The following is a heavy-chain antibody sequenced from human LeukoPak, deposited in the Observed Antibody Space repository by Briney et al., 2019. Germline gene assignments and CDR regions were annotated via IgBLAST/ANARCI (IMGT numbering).Heavy chain of an antibody. CDR2: ISYSGDT. CDR3: VGITKGTVDY. V-gene: IGHV4-59*01. J-gene: IGHJ4*02. D-gene: IGHD3-10*01. CDR1: GGSISPYY. Sequence: SETLSLTCTVSGGSISPYYWGWIRQPPGKGLEWIGYISYSGDTNYTPSLKSRVTISVDTSKNQFSLKVSSVTAADTAVYYCVGITKGTVDYWGQGTLVTVSS.